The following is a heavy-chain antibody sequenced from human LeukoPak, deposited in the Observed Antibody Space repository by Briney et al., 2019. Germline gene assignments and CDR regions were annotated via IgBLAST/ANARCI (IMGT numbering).Heavy chain of an antibody. D-gene: IGHD3-22*01. CDR1: GGTFSSYA. J-gene: IGHJ4*02. CDR2: IIPIFGTA. CDR3: ARDIEEKVHYYDSSGYYYSDY. Sequence: SVKVSCKASGGTFSSYAISWVRQAPGQGLEWMGRIIPIFGTANYAQKFQGRVTITTDESTSTAYMELSSLRSEDTAVYYCARDIEEKVHYYDSSGYYYSDYWGQGTLVTVSS. V-gene: IGHV1-69*05.